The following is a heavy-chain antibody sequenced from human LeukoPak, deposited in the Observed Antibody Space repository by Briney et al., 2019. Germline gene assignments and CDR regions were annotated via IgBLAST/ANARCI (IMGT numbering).Heavy chain of an antibody. CDR2: IWYDGSNK. CDR1: GFTFSSYG. V-gene: IGHV3-33*01. Sequence: GGSLRLSCAASGFTFSSYGMHWVRQAPGKGLEWVAVIWYDGSNKYHADSVQGRFTISRDNSKNMVYLQMNSLRDEDTAVYYCARDPGGIHSYWGQGTLVTVPS. J-gene: IGHJ4*02. CDR3: ARDPGGIHSY. D-gene: IGHD1-26*01.